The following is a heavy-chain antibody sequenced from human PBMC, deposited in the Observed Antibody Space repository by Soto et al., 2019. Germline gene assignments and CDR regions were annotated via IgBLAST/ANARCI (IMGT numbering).Heavy chain of an antibody. CDR1: GGSITSYY. J-gene: IGHJ6*02. CDR3: ARDLRVGATNYYYYYGMDV. V-gene: IGHV4-59*01. CDR2: FFYSGST. Sequence: QVQLQESGPGLVKPSEPLSLTCTVSGGSITSYYWSWIRQPPGKGLEWLGSFFYSGSTNYNPSLKSRVTISVDTSNNQFSLKLSSVTAADTAVYYCARDLRVGATNYYYYYGMDVWGQGTTVTVSS. D-gene: IGHD1-26*01.